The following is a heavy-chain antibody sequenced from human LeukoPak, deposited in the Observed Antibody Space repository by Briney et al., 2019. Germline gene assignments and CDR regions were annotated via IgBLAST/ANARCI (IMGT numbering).Heavy chain of an antibody. Sequence: PSETLSLTCTVSGGSISINYWNWIRQPPGKGLEWIGYIYYSGSTNYNPSLKSRVTISVDTSKNQFSLKLSSVTAADTAVYYCARRITGTTRNAFDIWGQGTMVTVSS. CDR1: GGSISINY. CDR2: IYYSGST. V-gene: IGHV4-59*08. J-gene: IGHJ3*02. CDR3: ARRITGTTRNAFDI. D-gene: IGHD1-20*01.